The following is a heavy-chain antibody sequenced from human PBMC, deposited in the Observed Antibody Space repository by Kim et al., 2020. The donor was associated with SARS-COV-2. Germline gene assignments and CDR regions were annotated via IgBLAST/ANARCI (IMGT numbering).Heavy chain of an antibody. J-gene: IGHJ4*02. Sequence: GGSLRLSCAASGFTFSSYAMHWVRQAPGKGLEWVAVISYDGSNKYYADSVKGRFTISRDNSKNTLYLQMNSLRAEDTAVYYCARDGSRRGYSYTDYWGQGTLVTVSS. V-gene: IGHV3-30*04. CDR1: GFTFSSYA. CDR2: ISYDGSNK. CDR3: ARDGSRRGYSYTDY. D-gene: IGHD5-18*01.